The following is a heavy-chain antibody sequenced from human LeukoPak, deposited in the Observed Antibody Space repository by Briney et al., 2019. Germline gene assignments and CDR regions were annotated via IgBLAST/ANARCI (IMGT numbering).Heavy chain of an antibody. D-gene: IGHD3-10*01. V-gene: IGHV1-24*01. CDR3: ATDLKSITMVRGVIMGADYYYGMDA. CDR1: GYTLTELS. J-gene: IGHJ6*02. Sequence: ASVKVSCKVSGYTLTELSMHWVRQAPGKGLEWMGGFDPEDGETIYAQKFQGRVTMTEDTSTDTAYMELSSLRSEDTAVYYCATDLKSITMVRGVIMGADYYYGMDAWGQGTTVTVSS. CDR2: FDPEDGET.